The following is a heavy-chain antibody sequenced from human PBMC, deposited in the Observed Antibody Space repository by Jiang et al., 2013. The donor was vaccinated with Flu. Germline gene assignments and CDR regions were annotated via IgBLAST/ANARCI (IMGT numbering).Heavy chain of an antibody. CDR2: ISYGVST. CDR3: ARHEKWDLLGVNRFDY. V-gene: IGHV4-39*01. J-gene: IGHJ4*02. Sequence: LSLTCTVSGDSISSSGYYWGRIRQPPGKGLEWIGSISYGVSTYYKPSLKSRVTMSVDTSKNQFSLKLNSVTAADTALYYCARHEKWDLLGVNRFDYWGQGTLVTVSS. CDR1: GDSISSSGYY. D-gene: IGHD1-26*01.